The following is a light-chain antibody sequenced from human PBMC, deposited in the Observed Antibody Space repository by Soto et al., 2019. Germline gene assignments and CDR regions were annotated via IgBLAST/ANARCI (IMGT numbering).Light chain of an antibody. V-gene: IGKV1-39*01. J-gene: IGKJ5*01. CDR1: QSISTY. Sequence: DIQMTQSPSSLSASVGNRVTITCRASQSISTYLNWYQKKPGKAPNLLIYDASRLQSGVPSRFSGCGGGTDFTLSISSVQPEDFATYFCQQSYRDPITFGQGTRLEIK. CDR3: QQSYRDPIT. CDR2: DAS.